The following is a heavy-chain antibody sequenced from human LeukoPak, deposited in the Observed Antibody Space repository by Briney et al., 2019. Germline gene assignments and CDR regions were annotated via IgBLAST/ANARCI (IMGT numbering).Heavy chain of an antibody. D-gene: IGHD3-22*01. J-gene: IGHJ4*02. CDR3: ARQPNYYDSSGVFDY. Sequence: SETLSLTCTVSGGSISSYYWSWIRQPPGKGLEWIGYIYYSGSTNYNPSLKSRVTISVDTSKNQFSLKLSSVTAADTAVYYCARQPNYYDSSGVFDYWGQGTLVTVSS. CDR1: GGSISSYY. CDR2: IYYSGST. V-gene: IGHV4-59*01.